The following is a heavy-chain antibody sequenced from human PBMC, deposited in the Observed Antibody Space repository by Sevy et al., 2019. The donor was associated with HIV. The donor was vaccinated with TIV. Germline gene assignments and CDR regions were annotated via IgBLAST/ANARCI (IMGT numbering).Heavy chain of an antibody. J-gene: IGHJ6*02. D-gene: IGHD4-4*01. CDR3: AHTVTRDYYYGMDV. Sequence: GGSLRLSCAASGFTFSSYSMNWVRQAPGKGLEWVSSISSSSSYIYYADSVKGRFTISRDNAKSSLYLQMNSLRAEDTAVYYCAHTVTRDYYYGMDVWGQGTTVTVSS. V-gene: IGHV3-21*01. CDR2: ISSSSSYI. CDR1: GFTFSSYS.